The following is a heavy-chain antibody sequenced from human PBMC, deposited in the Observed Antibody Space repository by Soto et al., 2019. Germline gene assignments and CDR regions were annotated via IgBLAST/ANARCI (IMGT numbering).Heavy chain of an antibody. CDR1: GFTFSSYA. V-gene: IGHV3-23*01. J-gene: IGHJ4*02. CDR3: AKERQATTVTLPDS. Sequence: EVQLLESGGGLVQPGGSLRLSCAASGFTFSSYAMNWVRQAPGKGLDWVSTISGSGISTYYADSVNGRFTISRDNSKNTLYLQMNSLRAEDTAVYYCAKERQATTVTLPDSWGQGTLVTVSS. CDR2: ISGSGIST. D-gene: IGHD4-17*01.